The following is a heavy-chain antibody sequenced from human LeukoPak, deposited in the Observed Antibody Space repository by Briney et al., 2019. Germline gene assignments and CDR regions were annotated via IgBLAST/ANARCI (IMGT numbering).Heavy chain of an antibody. CDR3: ARGKGLIALYGMDV. CDR2: IYYSGST. D-gene: IGHD6-13*01. Sequence: SETRSLTCTVSGGSISSYYWSWIRQPPGKGLEWIGYIYYSGSTNYNPSLKSRVTISVDTSKNQFSLKLSSVTAADTAVYYCARGKGLIALYGMDVWGQGTTVTVSS. CDR1: GGSISSYY. V-gene: IGHV4-59*01. J-gene: IGHJ6*02.